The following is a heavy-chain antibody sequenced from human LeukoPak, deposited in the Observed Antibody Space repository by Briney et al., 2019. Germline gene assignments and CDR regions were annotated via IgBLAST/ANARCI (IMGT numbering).Heavy chain of an antibody. CDR3: ARETKYYYDSSGYYYFDY. Sequence: PGGSLRLSCAASGFTFSSYEMNWVRQAPGKGLEWVSYISSSGSTIYYADSVKGRFTISRDNAKNSLYLQMNSLRAEDTAVYYCARETKYYYDSSGYYYFDYWGQGTLVTASS. V-gene: IGHV3-48*03. J-gene: IGHJ4*02. D-gene: IGHD3-22*01. CDR1: GFTFSSYE. CDR2: ISSSGSTI.